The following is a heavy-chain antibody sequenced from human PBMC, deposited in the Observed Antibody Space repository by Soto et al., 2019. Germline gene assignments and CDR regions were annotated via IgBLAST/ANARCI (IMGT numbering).Heavy chain of an antibody. CDR1: GFTFSSYA. J-gene: IGHJ5*02. Sequence: EVQLLESGGGLVQPVGSLRLSCAASGFTFSSYAMSWVRQAPGKGLEWVSAISGSGGSTYYADSVKGRFTISRDNSKNTLYLQMNNLRAEDTAVYYCAKSGVWFGSNWFDPWGQGTLVTVSS. CDR2: ISGSGGST. D-gene: IGHD3-10*01. V-gene: IGHV3-23*01. CDR3: AKSGVWFGSNWFDP.